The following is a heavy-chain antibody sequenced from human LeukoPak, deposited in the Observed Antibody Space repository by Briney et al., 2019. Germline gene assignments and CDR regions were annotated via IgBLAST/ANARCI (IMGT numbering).Heavy chain of an antibody. V-gene: IGHV4-61*01. Sequence: SETLSLTCTLSGGSVSSGSYYWSWIRQPPGKGLEWIGYIYYSGSTNYNPSLKSRVTISVDTSKKQFSLKLSSVTAADTAVYYCARGTVTTDHWGQGTLVAVSS. CDR1: GGSVSSGSYY. J-gene: IGHJ5*02. D-gene: IGHD4-17*01. CDR2: IYYSGST. CDR3: ARGTVTTDH.